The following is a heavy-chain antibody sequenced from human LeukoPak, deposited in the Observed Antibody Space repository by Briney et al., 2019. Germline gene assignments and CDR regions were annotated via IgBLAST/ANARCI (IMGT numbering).Heavy chain of an antibody. J-gene: IGHJ6*02. Sequence: ASVKVSCKASGFVFTSYGFTWVRQAPGQGLEWMGRINPNSGGTNYAQKFQGRVTMTRDTSISTAYMELSRLRSDDTAVYYCAREKVRQSGMDVWGQGTTVTVSS. CDR2: INPNSGGT. V-gene: IGHV1-2*06. CDR3: AREKVRQSGMDV. CDR1: GFVFTSYG. D-gene: IGHD2-2*01.